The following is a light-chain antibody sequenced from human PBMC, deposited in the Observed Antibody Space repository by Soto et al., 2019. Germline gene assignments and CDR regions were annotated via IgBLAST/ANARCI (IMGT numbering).Light chain of an antibody. Sequence: IKLTQAPSSLSASLGDGVTITCRASQTIGTYVNWYRQKSGAAPELLIYDASTLQSGVPSRFRGGASGTDFTLTISSLQPDDFATYYCQQSYNTPLTLGQGTKVDIK. J-gene: IGKJ1*01. CDR1: QTIGTY. V-gene: IGKV1-39*01. CDR2: DAS. CDR3: QQSYNTPLT.